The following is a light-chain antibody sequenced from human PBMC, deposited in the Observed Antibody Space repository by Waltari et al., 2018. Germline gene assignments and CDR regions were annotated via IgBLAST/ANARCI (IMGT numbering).Light chain of an antibody. V-gene: IGKV1-39*01. Sequence: DIQMTQSPSSLSASVGDPVTVTCRASQNIRTHLNWYQQKPTTAPKLLIYAASTLHRGVPSRFSGSGSGTDFTLTINRLEPEDFAVYYCQQFGSSPFTFGQGTRLEIK. CDR3: QQFGSSPFT. CDR2: AAS. J-gene: IGKJ5*01. CDR1: QNIRTH.